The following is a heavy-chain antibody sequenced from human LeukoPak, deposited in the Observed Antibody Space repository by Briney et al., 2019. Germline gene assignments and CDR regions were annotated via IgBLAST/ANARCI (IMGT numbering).Heavy chain of an antibody. Sequence: GGSLRLSCAASGFTFSSYAMSWVRQAPGKGLEWVSAISCSGGSTYYADSVKGRFTISRDNSKNTLYLQMNSLRAEDTAVYYCAKDAYARAVAGTRGDAFDIWGQGTMVTVSS. CDR1: GFTFSSYA. V-gene: IGHV3-23*01. D-gene: IGHD6-19*01. J-gene: IGHJ3*02. CDR3: AKDAYARAVAGTRGDAFDI. CDR2: ISCSGGST.